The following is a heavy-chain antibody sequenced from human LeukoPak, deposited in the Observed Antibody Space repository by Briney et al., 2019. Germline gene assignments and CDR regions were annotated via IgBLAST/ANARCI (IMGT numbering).Heavy chain of an antibody. J-gene: IGHJ4*02. V-gene: IGHV3-74*01. D-gene: IGHD4-17*01. Sequence: GGTLSLACAVSGFTLSSYWMHWVRQAPGKWLVWVSRMNSDGSSTIYADSVKGRFTSSRDNAKNTLYLQMNSLRAEDTAVYHCAREAFNYGDHYFDYWGQGTLVTVSS. CDR2: MNSDGSST. CDR1: GFTLSSYW. CDR3: AREAFNYGDHYFDY.